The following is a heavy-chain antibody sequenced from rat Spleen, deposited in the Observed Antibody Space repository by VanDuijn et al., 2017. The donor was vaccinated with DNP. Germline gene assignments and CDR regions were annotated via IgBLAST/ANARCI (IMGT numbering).Heavy chain of an antibody. CDR2: IIYEGSST. J-gene: IGHJ2*01. Sequence: EVQLVESGGGLVQPGRSLKLSCAASGFTFSDYYMAWVRQAPKKGLEWVASIIYEGSSTYYGDSVKGRFTISRDNAKSTLYLQMNSLRSEDTATYYCARQSYSSYGFDYWGQGVMVTVSS. CDR3: ARQSYSSYGFDY. CDR1: GFTFSDYY. D-gene: IGHD1-2*01. V-gene: IGHV5-22*01.